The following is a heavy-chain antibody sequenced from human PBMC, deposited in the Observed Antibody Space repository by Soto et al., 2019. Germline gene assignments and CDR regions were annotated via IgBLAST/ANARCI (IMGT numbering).Heavy chain of an antibody. Sequence: AASVKGYCKTSGGTFSSYAISWVRQAPGQVLEWMGGIIPMFGTANYAQKFQGIVTITADESTSTVYMELSSLRSGDTAVYFCARGATVTTHYYYSLDVWGQGTTVTVSS. CDR1: GGTFSSYA. J-gene: IGHJ6*02. CDR2: IIPMFGTA. CDR3: ARGATVTTHYYYSLDV. V-gene: IGHV1-69*01. D-gene: IGHD4-17*01.